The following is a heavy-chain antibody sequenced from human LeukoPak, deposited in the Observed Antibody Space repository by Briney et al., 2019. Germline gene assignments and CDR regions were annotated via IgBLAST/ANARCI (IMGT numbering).Heavy chain of an antibody. CDR2: IYYSGST. Sequence: SQTLSLTCTVSGGSISSGAYYWSWIRQHPGKGLEWIGLIYYSGSTYYNPSLKSRVTISVDTSKNQFSLKLSSVTAADTAVYYCARVHYDILTGYTYFFDYWGQGTLVTVSS. CDR3: ARVHYDILTGYTYFFDY. CDR1: GGSISSGAYY. J-gene: IGHJ4*02. D-gene: IGHD3-9*01. V-gene: IGHV4-31*03.